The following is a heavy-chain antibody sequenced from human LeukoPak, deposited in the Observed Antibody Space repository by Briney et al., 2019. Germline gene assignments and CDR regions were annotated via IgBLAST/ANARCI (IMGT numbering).Heavy chain of an antibody. J-gene: IGHJ4*02. D-gene: IGHD3-22*01. V-gene: IGHV4-59*01. Sequence: SETLSLTCTVSGGSISGYNWSWIRQSPGQGLESFGFIYYTGRTNYNPFLNSRVTISLDKSKTQFSLRLGSVTAADTAVYYCARFSIDSGSRVHYLDYWGQGTLVSVSS. CDR2: IYYTGRT. CDR3: ARFSIDSGSRVHYLDY. CDR1: GGSISGYN.